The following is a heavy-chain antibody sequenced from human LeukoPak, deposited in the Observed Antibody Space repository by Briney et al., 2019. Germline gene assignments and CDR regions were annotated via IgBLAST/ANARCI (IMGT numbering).Heavy chain of an antibody. CDR1: GFTFSSYA. CDR3: ARAGGRGDPYSSSWGDFDY. CDR2: ISSSGSTI. J-gene: IGHJ4*02. Sequence: AGGSLRLSCAASGFTFSSYAMTWVRQAPGKGLEWVSYISSSGSTIYYADSLKGRFTISRDNAKNSLYLQMNSLRAEDTAVYYCARAGGRGDPYSSSWGDFDYWGQGTLVTVSS. V-gene: IGHV3-48*04. D-gene: IGHD6-13*01.